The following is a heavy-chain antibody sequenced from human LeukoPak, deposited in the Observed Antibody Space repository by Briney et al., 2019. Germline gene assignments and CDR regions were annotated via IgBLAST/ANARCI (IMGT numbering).Heavy chain of an antibody. CDR1: GYTFTSYY. J-gene: IGHJ4*02. D-gene: IGHD3-22*01. Sequence: GASVKVSCKTSGYTFTSYYMHWVRQAPGQGLEWMGWVNPTSDGTNYAQKFQGRVTMTRDTSISTAYMELSRLRSDDTAVYYCARVYYYYDSSGILTLYFDYWGQGTLVTVSS. CDR3: ARVYYYYDSSGILTLYFDY. V-gene: IGHV1-2*02. CDR2: VNPTSDGT.